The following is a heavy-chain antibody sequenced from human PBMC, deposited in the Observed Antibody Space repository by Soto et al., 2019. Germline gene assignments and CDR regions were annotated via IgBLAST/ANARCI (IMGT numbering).Heavy chain of an antibody. J-gene: IGHJ5*02. CDR3: ARDHKFCTNGVCCSLFDP. D-gene: IGHD2-8*01. CDR2: ISPTSSTI. V-gene: IGHV3-48*02. CDR1: GFTLSSYS. Sequence: PGGSLRLSCATSGFTLSSYSMNWVRQAPEKGLEWISYISPTSSTIYYADSVKGRFTVSRDNAKNSLYLQMNSLRDEDTAVYYCARDHKFCTNGVCCSLFDPWGQGTLVTVSA.